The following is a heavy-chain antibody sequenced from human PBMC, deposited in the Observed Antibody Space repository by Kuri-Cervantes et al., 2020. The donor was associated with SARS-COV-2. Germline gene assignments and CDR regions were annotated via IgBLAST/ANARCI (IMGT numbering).Heavy chain of an antibody. CDR2: INHSGST. J-gene: IGHJ5*02. CDR3: ARLAIGDCSSTSCQSGFDP. CDR1: GGSFSGYY. V-gene: IGHV4-34*01. D-gene: IGHD2-2*01. Sequence: GSLRLSCAVYGGSFSGYYWSWIRQPPGKGLEWIGEINHSGSTNYNPSLKSRVTISVDTSKNQFSPKLSSVTAADTAVYYCARLAIGDCSSTSCQSGFDPWGQGTLVTVSS.